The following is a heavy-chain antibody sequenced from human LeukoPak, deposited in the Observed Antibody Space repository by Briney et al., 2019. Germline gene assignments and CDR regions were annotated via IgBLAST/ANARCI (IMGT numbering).Heavy chain of an antibody. D-gene: IGHD5-12*01. V-gene: IGHV3-30*02. Sequence: GGSLRLSCAASGFTFSSYGMHWVRQAPGKGLEWVAFIRYDGSNKYYADSVKGRFTISRDNSKNTLYLQMNSLRAEDTAVHYCAKGYSGYDFARGPFDYWGQGTLVTVSS. CDR2: IRYDGSNK. CDR1: GFTFSSYG. CDR3: AKGYSGYDFARGPFDY. J-gene: IGHJ4*02.